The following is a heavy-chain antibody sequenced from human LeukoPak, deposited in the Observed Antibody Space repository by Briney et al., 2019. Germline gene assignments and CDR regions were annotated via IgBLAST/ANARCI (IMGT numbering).Heavy chain of an antibody. V-gene: IGHV4-4*07. CDR3: ARDRRGYCSGGSCYLFDY. J-gene: IGHJ4*02. CDR2: SYISGST. D-gene: IGHD2-15*01. CDR1: GGSISSYN. Sequence: PSETLSLTCTVSGGSISSYNWSWIRHPAGQGLEWIGRSYISGSTNYNPSLKSRVTMSVDTSKNQFSLKLSSVTAADTAVYYCARDRRGYCSGGSCYLFDYWGQGTLVTVSS.